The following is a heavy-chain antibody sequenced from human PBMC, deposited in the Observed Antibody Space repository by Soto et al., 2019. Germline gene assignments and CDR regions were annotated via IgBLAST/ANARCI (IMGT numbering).Heavy chain of an antibody. Sequence: EVQVLDSGGGLVQPGGSQRLSCEASGFTFSNYAMSWVRQAPGKGLEWVSTISATGSTLYADSVKGRFTISRDNSKNTVYLQMNFLRAEDTAVYYCAKVSNKWAVAQRGYFDYWCQGTRVTVSS. D-gene: IGHD6-19*01. V-gene: IGHV3-23*01. CDR3: AKVSNKWAVAQRGYFDY. CDR2: ISATGST. J-gene: IGHJ4*02. CDR1: GFTFSNYA.